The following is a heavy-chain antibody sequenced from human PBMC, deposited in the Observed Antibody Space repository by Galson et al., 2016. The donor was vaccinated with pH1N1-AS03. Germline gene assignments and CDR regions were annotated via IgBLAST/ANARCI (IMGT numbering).Heavy chain of an antibody. Sequence: SLRLSCAASGFVFDKDWMSWVRQAPGKGLEWLGRIKTTADGGTADYAGPVKDRFIISRDDSQNTVSLQMNGLRSEDTGVYYCLCNFDYWGQGTQITVSS. J-gene: IGHJ4*02. CDR1: GFVFDKDW. CDR2: IKTTADGGTA. V-gene: IGHV3-15*01. CDR3: LCNFDY.